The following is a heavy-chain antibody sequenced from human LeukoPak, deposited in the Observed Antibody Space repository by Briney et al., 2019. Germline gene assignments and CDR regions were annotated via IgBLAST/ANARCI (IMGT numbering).Heavy chain of an antibody. CDR2: INPNSGGT. D-gene: IGHD1-26*01. Sequence: GASVKVSCKASGYTFTGYYMHWVRQAPGQGLEWMGWINPNSGGTNYAQKFQGRVTMTRDTSISTAYMELSRLRSDDTAVYYCARLKYSGSYVDLDYWGQGTLVTVSP. J-gene: IGHJ4*02. CDR3: ARLKYSGSYVDLDY. CDR1: GYTFTGYY. V-gene: IGHV1-2*02.